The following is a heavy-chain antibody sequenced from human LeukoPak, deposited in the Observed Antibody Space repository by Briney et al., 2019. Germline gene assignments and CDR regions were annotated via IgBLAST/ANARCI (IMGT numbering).Heavy chain of an antibody. D-gene: IGHD6-13*01. V-gene: IGHV3-7*01. CDR1: GFIFNDFW. Sequence: GGSLRLSCTASGFIFNDFWMSWVRQAPGEGLEWVANIRQDGGAKNYVDSVKGRFTISRDNAKKSLYLQINSLRAEDTAVYYCAPPPIAATGNWGQGTLVTVSS. CDR3: APPPIAATGN. J-gene: IGHJ4*02. CDR2: IRQDGGAK.